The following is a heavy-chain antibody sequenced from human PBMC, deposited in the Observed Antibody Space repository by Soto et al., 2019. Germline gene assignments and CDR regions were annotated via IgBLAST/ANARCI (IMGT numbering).Heavy chain of an antibody. V-gene: IGHV1-69*13. CDR3: ARGGEQQNDAFDI. Sequence: SVKVSCKASGGTFSSYAISWVRQAPGQGLEWMGGIIPIFGTANYAQKFQGRVTITADESTSTAYMELSSLRSEDTAVYYCARGGEQQNDAFDIWGQGTMVTVSS. CDR2: IIPIFGTA. CDR1: GGTFSSYA. J-gene: IGHJ3*02. D-gene: IGHD6-13*01.